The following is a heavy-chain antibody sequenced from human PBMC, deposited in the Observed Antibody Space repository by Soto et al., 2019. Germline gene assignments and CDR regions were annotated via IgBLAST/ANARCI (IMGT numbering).Heavy chain of an antibody. V-gene: IGHV3-7*03. D-gene: IGHD5-12*01. CDR2: IRGDGTEK. CDR3: VTTVAASHYDV. J-gene: IGHJ4*02. CDR1: GFTFSNAW. Sequence: GGSLRLSCVASGFTFSNAWMSWVRQAPGKGLEWVANIRGDGTEKYHVDSVKGRFAISRDNAKNSLFLQMNSLSDDDTAVYFCVTTVAASHYDVWGRGTLVTVSS.